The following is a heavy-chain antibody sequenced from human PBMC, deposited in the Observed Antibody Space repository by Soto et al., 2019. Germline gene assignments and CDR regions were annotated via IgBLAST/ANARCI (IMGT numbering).Heavy chain of an antibody. Sequence: ASVKVSCKASGYTFTSYGISWVRQAPGQGLEWMGWISAYNGNTNYAQKLQGRVTMTTDTSTSTAYMELRSLRSDDTAVYYCARSREYSGCDDFDYWGQGTLVTVSS. V-gene: IGHV1-18*01. CDR3: ARSREYSGCDDFDY. D-gene: IGHD5-12*01. CDR1: GYTFTSYG. CDR2: ISAYNGNT. J-gene: IGHJ4*02.